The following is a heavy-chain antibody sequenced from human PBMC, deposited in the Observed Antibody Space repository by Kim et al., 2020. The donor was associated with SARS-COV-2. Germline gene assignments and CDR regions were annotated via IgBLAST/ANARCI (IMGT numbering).Heavy chain of an antibody. V-gene: IGHV3-11*01. D-gene: IGHD6-19*01. CDR2: ISSSGSTI. Sequence: GGSLRLSCAASGFTFSDYYMSWIRQAPGKGLEWVSYISSSGSTIYYADSVKGRFTISRDNAKNSLYLQMNSLRAEDTAVYYCARDRPVYSSGWFHDAFDIWGQGTMVTVSS. J-gene: IGHJ3*02. CDR3: ARDRPVYSSGWFHDAFDI. CDR1: GFTFSDYY.